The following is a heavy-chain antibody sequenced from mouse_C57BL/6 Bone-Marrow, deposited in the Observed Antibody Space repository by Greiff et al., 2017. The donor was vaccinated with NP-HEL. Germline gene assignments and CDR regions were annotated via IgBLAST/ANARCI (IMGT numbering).Heavy chain of an antibody. CDR2: SRNKANDYTT. J-gene: IGHJ2*01. CDR3: ARDAGDY. CDR1: GVTFSDFY. V-gene: IGHV7-1*01. Sequence: EVNLVDSGGGLGEGGRWRGRGGGSAGVTFSDFYMEWVRQAPGKGLEWIAASRNKANDYTTEYSASVKGRFIVSRDTSQSILYLQMNALRAEDTAIYYCARDAGDYWGQGTTLTVSS.